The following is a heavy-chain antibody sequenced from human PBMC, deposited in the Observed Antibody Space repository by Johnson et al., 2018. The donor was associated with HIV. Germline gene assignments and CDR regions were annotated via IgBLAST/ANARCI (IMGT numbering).Heavy chain of an antibody. CDR2: ISYDGSKR. J-gene: IGHJ3*02. CDR1: GFTFSSYA. D-gene: IGHD4-23*01. Sequence: QVQLVESGGGVVQPGRSLRLSCAGSGFTFSSYAMHWVRQAPGKGLEWVAVISYDGSKRYYADSVRGRFTISRDNSKNTLYLQVNGLRVEDTAVFYCASGEDYGGNYGALDIWGQGTMVTVSS. CDR3: ASGEDYGGNYGALDI. V-gene: IGHV3-30*01.